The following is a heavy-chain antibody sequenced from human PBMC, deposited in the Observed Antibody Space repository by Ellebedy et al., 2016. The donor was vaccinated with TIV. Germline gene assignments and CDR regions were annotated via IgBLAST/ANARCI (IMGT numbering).Heavy chain of an antibody. D-gene: IGHD3-22*01. CDR3: AREGCYQGSGYYFDN. V-gene: IGHV1-69*13. Sequence: ASVKVSCKASGYSLINYYMHWVRQAPGQGLEWMGGIIPFYGTAYYAQSFQDRVTITADESTSTAYMELSGLSSEDTAVYYCAREGCYQGSGYYFDNWGQGTLLTVSS. CDR2: IIPFYGTA. CDR1: GYSLINYY. J-gene: IGHJ4*02.